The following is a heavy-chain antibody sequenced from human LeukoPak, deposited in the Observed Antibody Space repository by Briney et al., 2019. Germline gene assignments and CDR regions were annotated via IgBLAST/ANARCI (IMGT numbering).Heavy chain of an antibody. V-gene: IGHV3-15*01. CDR2: IKSKPAGGST. Sequence: GGSLRLSCAASGFTVSSNYMSWVRQAPGKGLEWVGRIKSKPAGGSTDYAAPIKGRFTISRDDSKNTLYLQVNSLKVEDTAVYYCTTDLKESGSDTTTSFQYWGQGTLVTVSS. CDR1: GFTVSSNY. J-gene: IGHJ1*01. CDR3: TTDLKESGSDTTTSFQY. D-gene: IGHD1-26*01.